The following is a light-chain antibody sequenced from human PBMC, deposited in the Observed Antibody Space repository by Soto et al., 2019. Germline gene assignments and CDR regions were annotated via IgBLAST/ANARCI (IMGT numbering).Light chain of an antibody. V-gene: IGKV1-39*01. J-gene: IGKJ2*01. CDR1: QSIDTY. Sequence: DIHMTQSPSSLSASVGDRVIITCRASQSIDTYLNWYQHKPGKAPKLLVYAASSSQSAVPSRFSGSGSGTDFTLTISSLQPEDCATYYCQQTYSTPYIFGQGTKLEI. CDR3: QQTYSTPYI. CDR2: AAS.